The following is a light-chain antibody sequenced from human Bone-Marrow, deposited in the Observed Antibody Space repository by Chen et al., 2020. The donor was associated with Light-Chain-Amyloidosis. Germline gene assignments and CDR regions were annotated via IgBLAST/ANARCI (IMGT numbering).Light chain of an antibody. CDR3: QQRSNWPPWT. CDR1: QSVSSY. V-gene: IGKV3-11*01. Sequence: EIVLTQSPATLSLSPGERATLSCRASQSVSSYIAWYQQKPGQAPRLLIYDASNRATGIPARFSGSGSGTDFTLTISSLEPEDFAVYYCQQRSNWPPWTLGQGTKVEIK. CDR2: DAS. J-gene: IGKJ1*01.